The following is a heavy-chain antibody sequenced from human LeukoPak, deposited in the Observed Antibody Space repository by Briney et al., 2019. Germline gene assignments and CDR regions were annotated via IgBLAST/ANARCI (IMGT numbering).Heavy chain of an antibody. V-gene: IGHV4-59*01. Sequence: SETLSLTCTVSGGSISSYYWSWIRQPPGKGLEWIGYIYYSGSTNYNPSLKSRVTISVDTSKNQFSLKLSSVTAADTAVYYCARAIYSGYDAFYIRGQGTMVTVSS. J-gene: IGHJ3*02. CDR2: IYYSGST. D-gene: IGHD5-12*01. CDR3: ARAIYSGYDAFYI. CDR1: GGSISSYY.